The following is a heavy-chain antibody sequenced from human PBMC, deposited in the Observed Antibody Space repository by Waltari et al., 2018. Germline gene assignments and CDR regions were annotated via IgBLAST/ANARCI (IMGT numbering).Heavy chain of an antibody. J-gene: IGHJ4*02. D-gene: IGHD3-10*01. V-gene: IGHV1-2*06. Sequence: QVQLLQSGDEVKKPGASVKVSCQASGYPFPGYYMHWVRQAPGQGLEWMGRINPNSGGTDYAQKFLGRVTMTRDTSTSTAYMELSSLTSDDTAVYYCARIPAWYGEILNYWGQGTLVTVSS. CDR1: GYPFPGYY. CDR2: INPNSGGT. CDR3: ARIPAWYGEILNY.